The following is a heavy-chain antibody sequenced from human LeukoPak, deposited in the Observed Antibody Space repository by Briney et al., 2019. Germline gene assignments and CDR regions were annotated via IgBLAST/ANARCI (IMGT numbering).Heavy chain of an antibody. D-gene: IGHD3-10*01. CDR3: ARLPELPGFGDY. J-gene: IGHJ4*02. CDR2: ISSRSDYI. CDR1: GFTFSSYP. V-gene: IGHV3-21*01. Sequence: GGSLRLSCAASGFTFSSYPMNWVRQAPGKGLEWVSPISSRSDYIYYADSVKGRFTISRDDAKNSLYLQMNSLRAEDTAVYYCARLPELPGFGDYWGPGTLVTVSS.